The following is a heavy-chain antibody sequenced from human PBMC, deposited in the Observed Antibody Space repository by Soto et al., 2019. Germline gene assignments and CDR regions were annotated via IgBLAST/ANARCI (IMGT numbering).Heavy chain of an antibody. J-gene: IGHJ4*02. D-gene: IGHD3-16*02. Sequence: QLQLQESGPGLVKPSETLSLTCSVSGDSLSAGPYHWGWIRQPPGKGLEWIGNVYNSGRTSYSPSLKSQVTISVDTSKNQFSLRLTSVTAADTAVYFCARHPPYRHFDFWGQGTLVTVSS. CDR2: VYNSGRT. V-gene: IGHV4-39*01. CDR1: GDSLSAGPYH. CDR3: ARHPPYRHFDF.